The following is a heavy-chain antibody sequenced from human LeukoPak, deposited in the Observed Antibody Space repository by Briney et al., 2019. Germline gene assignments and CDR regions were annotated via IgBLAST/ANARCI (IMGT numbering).Heavy chain of an antibody. CDR3: ARPGIVGAPGYFDY. J-gene: IGHJ4*02. Sequence: KPSETLSLTCTVSGGSISSSSYYWGWIRQPPGKGLEWIGSIYYSGSTYYNPSLKSRVTISVDTSKNQFSLKLSSVTAADTAVYYCARPGIVGAPGYFDYWGQRTLVTVSS. CDR2: IYYSGST. V-gene: IGHV4-39*01. CDR1: GGSISSSSYY. D-gene: IGHD1-26*01.